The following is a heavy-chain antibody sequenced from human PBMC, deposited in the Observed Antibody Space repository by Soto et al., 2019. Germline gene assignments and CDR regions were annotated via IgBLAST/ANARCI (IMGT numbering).Heavy chain of an antibody. J-gene: IGHJ6*02. D-gene: IGHD1-26*01. CDR3: ARDLVGATGGYYYYYGMDV. Sequence: SQTLSLTCAISGDSVSSNSAAWNWIRQSPSRGLEWLGRTYYRSKWYNDYAVSVKSRITINPDTSKNQFSLQLNSVTPEDTAVYYCARDLVGATGGYYYYYGMDVWGQGATATVSS. CDR2: TYYRSKWYN. V-gene: IGHV6-1*01. CDR1: GDSVSSNSAA.